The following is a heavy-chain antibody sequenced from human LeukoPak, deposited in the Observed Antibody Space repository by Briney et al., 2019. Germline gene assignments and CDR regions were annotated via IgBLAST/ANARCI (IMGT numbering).Heavy chain of an antibody. V-gene: IGHV1-3*03. CDR2: INAGNGYT. J-gene: IGHJ4*02. CDR3: ARSPLVTIFGVVGLPLYYFDY. D-gene: IGHD3-3*01. Sequence: ASVKVSCKASGYTFTSYAMHWVRQAPGQRLEWMGWINAGNGYTKYSQEFQGRVTITRDTSASTAYMELSSLRSEDMAVYYCARSPLVTIFGVVGLPLYYFDYWGQGTLVTVSS. CDR1: GYTFTSYA.